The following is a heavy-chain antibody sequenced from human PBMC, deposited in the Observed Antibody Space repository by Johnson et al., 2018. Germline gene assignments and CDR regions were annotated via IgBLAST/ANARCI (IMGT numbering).Heavy chain of an antibody. J-gene: IGHJ6*02. D-gene: IGHD4-11*01. CDR1: GFTISSYW. CDR3: AKVFRSYRNYHDGMDD. CDR2: ISHDGSNE. Sequence: QVQLVESGGGLVQPGGSLRLSCSASGFTISSYWMNWVRQAPGKGLEWVAVISHDGSNEYYADSVKGRFSISRDNSMNTPYLQLNTLRPEDPAVYYWAKVFRSYRNYHDGMDDWGQGTRVTVSS. V-gene: IGHV3-30*18.